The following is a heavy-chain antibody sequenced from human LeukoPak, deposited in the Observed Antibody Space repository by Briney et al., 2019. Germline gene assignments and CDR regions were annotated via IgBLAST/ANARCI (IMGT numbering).Heavy chain of an antibody. CDR1: GGSISSSSYY. V-gene: IGHV4-39*01. CDR3: ARLTRFRDGYNPPLGY. D-gene: IGHD5-24*01. J-gene: IGHJ4*02. CDR2: IYYSGST. Sequence: SETLSLTCTVSGGSISSSSYYWGWVRQPPGKGLEWIGRIYYSGSTYYNPSLKSRVTISVDTSKNQFSLKLSSVTAADTAVYYCARLTRFRDGYNPPLGYWGQGTLVTVSS.